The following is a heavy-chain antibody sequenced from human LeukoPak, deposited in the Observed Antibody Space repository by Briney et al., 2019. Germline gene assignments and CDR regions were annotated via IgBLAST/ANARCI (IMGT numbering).Heavy chain of an antibody. V-gene: IGHV4-61*01. CDR3: ARLVGWYDSSGYPDC. CDR2: IYYSEST. D-gene: IGHD3-22*01. Sequence: SQTLSLTCTVSGGSISSGSYYWSWIRQPPGKGLEWIGYIYYSESTNYNPSLKSRVTISVDTSKNQFSLKLSSVTAADTAVYYCARLVGWYDSSGYPDCWGQGTLVTVSS. CDR1: GGSISSGSYY. J-gene: IGHJ4*02.